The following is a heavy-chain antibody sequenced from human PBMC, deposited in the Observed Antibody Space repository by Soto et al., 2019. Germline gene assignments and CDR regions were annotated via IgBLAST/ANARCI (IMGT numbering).Heavy chain of an antibody. Sequence: GGSLRLSCAASGFTSSSYAMSWVRQAPGKGLEWVSAISGSGGSTYYADSVKGRFTISRDNSKNTLYLQMNSLRAEDTAVYYCAKGSGGSYLAPFFDYWGQGTLVTVSS. CDR1: GFTSSSYA. D-gene: IGHD1-26*01. V-gene: IGHV3-23*01. J-gene: IGHJ4*02. CDR3: AKGSGGSYLAPFFDY. CDR2: ISGSGGST.